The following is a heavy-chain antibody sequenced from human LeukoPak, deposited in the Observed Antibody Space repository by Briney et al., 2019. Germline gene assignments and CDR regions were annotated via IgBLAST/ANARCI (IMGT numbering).Heavy chain of an antibody. V-gene: IGHV1-18*01. CDR2: VSAYNDNT. CDR1: GYTFTSYG. Sequence: GASVKVSXKASGYTFTSYGISWVRQAPGQGLEWMGWVSAYNDNTNYAQKLQGRVTMTTDTSTSTAYMELRSLRSDDTAVYYCARGGAKGRPVVGIKGDIWGQGTMVTVSS. J-gene: IGHJ3*02. D-gene: IGHD3-22*01. CDR3: ARGGAKGRPVVGIKGDI.